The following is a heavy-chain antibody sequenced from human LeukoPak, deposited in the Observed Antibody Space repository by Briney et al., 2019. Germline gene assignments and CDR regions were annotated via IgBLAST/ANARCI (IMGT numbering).Heavy chain of an antibody. Sequence: SETLSLTCTVSGASISSYYWSWIRQPPGKGLEWIGYIYYSGNTNYNPSLKSRVTISVDTSKNQFSLKLNSVTAADTAVYYCASFSQLSGGYFQHWGQGTLVTVSS. CDR1: GASISSYY. CDR3: ASFSQLSGGYFQH. D-gene: IGHD2-2*01. J-gene: IGHJ1*01. V-gene: IGHV4-59*01. CDR2: IYYSGNT.